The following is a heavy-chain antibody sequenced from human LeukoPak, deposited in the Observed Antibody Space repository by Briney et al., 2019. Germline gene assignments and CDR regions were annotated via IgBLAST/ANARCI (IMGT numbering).Heavy chain of an antibody. CDR3: ARGPIAAAGDY. Sequence: GASVKVSCKPSGGTFSSYAISWVRQAAGQGLEWMGGIIPIFGTANYAQKFQGRVTITADESTSTAYMELSSLRSEDTAVYYCARGPIAAAGDYWGQGTLVTVSS. J-gene: IGHJ4*02. CDR2: IIPIFGTA. D-gene: IGHD6-13*01. V-gene: IGHV1-69*13. CDR1: GGTFSSYA.